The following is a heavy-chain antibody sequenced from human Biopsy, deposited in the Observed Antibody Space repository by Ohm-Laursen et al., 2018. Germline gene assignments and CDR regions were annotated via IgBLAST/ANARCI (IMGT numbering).Heavy chain of an antibody. CDR1: GGLNSNYY. J-gene: IGHJ5*02. CDR3: ARDRDRRGWFDP. Sequence: PSETLSLTCAVYGGLNSNYYWSWVRQSAGKGLEWIGRLYTSGDTNYNPSLKSRVSVSEDTSRRQFSLRLTSVTAADTAVYYCARDRDRRGWFDPWGQGTLVTVSS. V-gene: IGHV4-4*07. D-gene: IGHD1-14*01. CDR2: LYTSGDT.